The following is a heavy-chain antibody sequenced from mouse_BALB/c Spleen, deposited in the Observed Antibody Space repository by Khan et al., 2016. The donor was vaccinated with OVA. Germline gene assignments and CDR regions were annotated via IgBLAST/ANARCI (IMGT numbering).Heavy chain of an antibody. CDR1: GFSLTNYG. CDR3: ARYYGNYGWYFDV. J-gene: IGHJ1*01. CDR2: IWTGGST. Sequence: VKLEESGPGLVAPSQSLSITCTVSGFSLTNYGVHWVRQPPGKGLEWLGVIWTGGSTNYNSALMSRLSISKDNSKSQVFLKMNSLQTEDTAMYYCARYYGNYGWYFDVWGAGTTVTVSS. D-gene: IGHD2-1*01. V-gene: IGHV2-9*02.